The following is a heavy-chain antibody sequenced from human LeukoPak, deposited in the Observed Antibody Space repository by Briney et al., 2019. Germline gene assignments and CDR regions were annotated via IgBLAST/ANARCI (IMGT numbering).Heavy chain of an antibody. CDR2: FDPEDGET. J-gene: IGHJ4*02. CDR1: GYTLTELS. Sequence: ASVKVSCKVSGYTLTELSMHWVRQAPGKGLEWMGSFDPEDGETIYAQKYQGRVTMTEDTSTDTAYMELSSLRSEDTAVYYCATGHYYDSSGYNFDYWGQGTLVTVSS. CDR3: ATGHYYDSSGYNFDY. V-gene: IGHV1-24*01. D-gene: IGHD3-22*01.